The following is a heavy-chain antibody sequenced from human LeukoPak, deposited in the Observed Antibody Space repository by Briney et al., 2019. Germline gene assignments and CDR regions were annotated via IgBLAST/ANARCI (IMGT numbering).Heavy chain of an antibody. CDR3: AREQTPVIHYYFNS. D-gene: IGHD3-16*02. J-gene: IGHJ4*02. Sequence: GGSLRLSCAASGFTFSSYWMSWVRQAPGKGLEWVANIKQDGSDYYYVDSVKGRFTISRDNAKNSLYLQMNSLRAEDTAVYYCAREQTPVIHYYFNSWGQGTLVTVSS. CDR2: IKQDGSDY. V-gene: IGHV3-7*01. CDR1: GFTFSSYW.